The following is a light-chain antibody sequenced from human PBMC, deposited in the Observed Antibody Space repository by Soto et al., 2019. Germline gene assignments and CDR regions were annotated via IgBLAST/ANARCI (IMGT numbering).Light chain of an antibody. CDR2: GAS. V-gene: IGKV3-20*01. J-gene: IGKJ1*01. CDR1: QSVSSNY. CDR3: QQYGSQSWT. Sequence: EIVLTQSPGTLSLSLGERATLSCRASQSVSSNYLAWYQQKPGQAPRLLFYGASSRATGVPDRFSGSGSGTDFTLTISRLEPEDFAVYYCQQYGSQSWTFGQGTKV.